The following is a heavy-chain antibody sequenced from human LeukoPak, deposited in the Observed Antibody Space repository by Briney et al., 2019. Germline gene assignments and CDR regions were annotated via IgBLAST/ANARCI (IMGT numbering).Heavy chain of an antibody. J-gene: IGHJ4*02. Sequence: ASVKVSCKASGGPFNNYAISWVRQAPGQGLEWMGGIIPIFGTANYAQKFQGRVTITADKSTSTAYMELSSLRSEDTAVYYCATVLDRSHDYWGQGTLVTVSS. CDR3: ATVLDRSHDY. V-gene: IGHV1-69*06. CDR1: GGPFNNYA. CDR2: IIPIFGTA.